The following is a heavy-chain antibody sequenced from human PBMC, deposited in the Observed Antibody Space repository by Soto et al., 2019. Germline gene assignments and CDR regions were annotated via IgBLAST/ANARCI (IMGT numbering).Heavy chain of an antibody. CDR1: GGPFSSYA. CDR3: ARAVTMVRGVHYYYYYGMDV. CDR2: IIPIFGTA. J-gene: IGHJ6*02. D-gene: IGHD3-10*01. Sequence: QVQLVQSGAEVKKPGSSVKVSCKASGGPFSSYAISWVRQAPGQGLEWMGGIIPIFGTANYAQKFQGRVTITADESTSTAYMELSSLRSEDTAVYYCARAVTMVRGVHYYYYYGMDVWGQGTTVTVSS. V-gene: IGHV1-69*01.